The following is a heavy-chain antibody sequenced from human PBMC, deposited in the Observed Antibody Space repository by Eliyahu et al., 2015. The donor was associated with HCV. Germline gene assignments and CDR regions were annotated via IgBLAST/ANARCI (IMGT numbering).Heavy chain of an antibody. CDR3: ARDSRVFEY. CDR1: GGXXTNNY. Sequence: QVQLQESGPGLVKPSETLSLTCTXXGGXXTNNYWTWMRQPPGKGLEWIGYVYYTGSTQYNPALKSRVTISVDTSKNQFSLRLNSLTAADTAVYYCARDSRVFEYWGQGTLVTVSS. J-gene: IGHJ4*02. V-gene: IGHV4-59*01. CDR2: VYYTGST.